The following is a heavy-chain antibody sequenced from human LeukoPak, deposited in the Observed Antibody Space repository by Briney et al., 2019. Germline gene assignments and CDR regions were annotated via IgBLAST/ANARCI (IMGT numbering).Heavy chain of an antibody. CDR2: IWYDGTNK. CDR1: GFTFSTYA. J-gene: IGHJ6*02. CDR3: ARGFAGIAVAGTYYAMDV. D-gene: IGHD6-19*01. V-gene: IGHV3-33*01. Sequence: GTSLRLSCAASGFTFSTYAMHWVRQAPGKGLEWVAVIWYDGTNKYYADSVKGRFTISRDNSKNTLYLQVNSLRAADTALYYCARGFAGIAVAGTYYAMDVWGQGTTVTVSS.